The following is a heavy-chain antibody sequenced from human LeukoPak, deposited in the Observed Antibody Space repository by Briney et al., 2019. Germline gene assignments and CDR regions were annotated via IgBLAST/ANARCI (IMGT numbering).Heavy chain of an antibody. CDR2: IYYSGST. J-gene: IGHJ4*02. D-gene: IGHD1-26*01. CDR1: GGSISSSSYY. CDR3: ARFNSGSYQHYFDY. V-gene: IGHV4-39*07. Sequence: SETLSLTCTVSGGSISSSSYYWGWIRQPPGKGLEWIGSIYYSGSTYYNPSLKSRVTISVDTSKNPFSLKLSSVTAADTAVYYCARFNSGSYQHYFDYWGQGALVTVSS.